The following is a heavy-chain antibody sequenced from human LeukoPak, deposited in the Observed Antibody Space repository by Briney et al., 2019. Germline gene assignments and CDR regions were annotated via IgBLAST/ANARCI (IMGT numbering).Heavy chain of an antibody. V-gene: IGHV1-24*01. J-gene: IGHJ4*02. CDR1: GYTLTELS. CDR2: FDPEDGET. Sequence: ASVKVSCKASGYTLTELSMHWVRQAPGKGLEWMGGFDPEDGETIYAQKFQGRVTMTEDTSTDTAYMELSSLRSEDTAVYYCATVAAAGTFLFDYWGQGTLVTVSS. CDR3: ATVAAAGTFLFDY. D-gene: IGHD6-13*01.